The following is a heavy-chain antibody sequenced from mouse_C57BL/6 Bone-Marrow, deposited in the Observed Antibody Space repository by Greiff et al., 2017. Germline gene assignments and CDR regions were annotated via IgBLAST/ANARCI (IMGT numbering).Heavy chain of an antibody. CDR2: ISSGGSYT. Sequence: EVKLVESGGDLVKPGGSLKLSCAASGFTFSSYGMSWVRQTPDKRLEWVATISSGGSYTYYPDSVKGRFTISRDNAKNTLYLQMSSLKSEDTAMYYCALLLWYFDVWGTGTTVTVSS. J-gene: IGHJ1*03. CDR1: GFTFSSYG. V-gene: IGHV5-6*01. D-gene: IGHD1-1*01. CDR3: ALLLWYFDV.